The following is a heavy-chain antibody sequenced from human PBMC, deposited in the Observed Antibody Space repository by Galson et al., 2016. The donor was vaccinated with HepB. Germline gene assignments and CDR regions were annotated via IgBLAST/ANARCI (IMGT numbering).Heavy chain of an antibody. CDR1: GGSISTYSYY. D-gene: IGHD6-25*01. Sequence: ETLSLTCNVSGGSISTYSYYWGWIRQSPTKGLEWIGRIYFSGTTYYNPSLKSRVTISVDTSKNQISLTLSSVTAADTTVYLCASSSPLAPDDAFDIWGQGTMVIVSS. CDR3: ASSSPLAPDDAFDI. J-gene: IGHJ3*02. CDR2: IYFSGTT. V-gene: IGHV4-39*01.